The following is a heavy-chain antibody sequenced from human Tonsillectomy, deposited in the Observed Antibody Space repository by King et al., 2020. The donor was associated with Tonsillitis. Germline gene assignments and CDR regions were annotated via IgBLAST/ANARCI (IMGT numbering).Heavy chain of an antibody. D-gene: IGHD1-26*01. CDR1: GFTFSSHG. CDR2: IWYDGSNK. CDR3: ARESGSHRWAVDI. Sequence: VQLVESGGGVVPPGRSLRLSCAASGFTFSSHGMPWVRQAPGHGLEVVAGIWYDGSNKYYSDSVKGRFTISRDNSKNMLYLQMNSLRAEDTAVYYCARESGSHRWAVDIWGQGTMVSVSS. V-gene: IGHV3-33*01. J-gene: IGHJ3*02.